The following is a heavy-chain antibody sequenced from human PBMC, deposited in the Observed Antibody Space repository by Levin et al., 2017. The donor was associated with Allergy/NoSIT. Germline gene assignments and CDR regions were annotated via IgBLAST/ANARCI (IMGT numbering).Heavy chain of an antibody. CDR3: ARDSAGGIVVVVAANDFDY. CDR2: ISAYNGNT. V-gene: IGHV1-18*01. CDR1: GYTFTSYG. J-gene: IGHJ4*02. D-gene: IGHD2-15*01. Sequence: ASVKVSCKASGYTFTSYGISWVRQAPGQGLEWMGWISAYNGNTNYAQKLQGRVTMTTDTSTSTAYMELRSLRPDDTAVYYCARDSAGGIVVVVAANDFDYWGQGTLVTVSS.